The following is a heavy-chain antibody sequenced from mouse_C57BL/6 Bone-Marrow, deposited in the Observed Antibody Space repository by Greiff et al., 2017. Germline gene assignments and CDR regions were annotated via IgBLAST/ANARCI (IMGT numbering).Heavy chain of an antibody. Sequence: QVQLQQPGAELVKPGASVKMSCKASGYTFTSYWMHWVKQRPGQGLEWIGMIHPNSGSTNYNEKFKSKATLTVDKSSSTAYMQLSSLTSEDSAVCTCASNGYYDSSSWFAYWGQGTPVTVSS. J-gene: IGHJ3*01. D-gene: IGHD1-1*01. CDR2: IHPNSGST. CDR1: GYTFTSYW. CDR3: ASNGYYDSSSWFAY. V-gene: IGHV1-64*01.